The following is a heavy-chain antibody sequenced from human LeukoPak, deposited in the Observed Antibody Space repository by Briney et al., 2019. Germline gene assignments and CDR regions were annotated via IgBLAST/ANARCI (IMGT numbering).Heavy chain of an antibody. Sequence: PGGSLRLSCAASGFTFSSYWMSWVRQAPGKGLEWVSCITGISDIYYADSVKGRSTISRDNAKNSVYLQMNSLRAEDTGIYYCARAIRLWGQGTLVTVSS. CDR2: ITGISDI. CDR3: ARAIRL. V-gene: IGHV3-21*01. J-gene: IGHJ4*02. D-gene: IGHD1-1*01. CDR1: GFTFSSYW.